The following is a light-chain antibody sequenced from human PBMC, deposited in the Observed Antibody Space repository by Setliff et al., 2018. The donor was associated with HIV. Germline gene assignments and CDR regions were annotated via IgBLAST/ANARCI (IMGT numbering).Light chain of an antibody. Sequence: SYELTQPPSLSVAPGKTARITCGGNNIGSKSVHWYQQKAGQAPVLVVYDDRDRPSGIPERFSGSNSGNTATLTLSRVEAGDEADYYCQVWDSTRGIVFGGGTKVSVL. CDR1: NIGSKS. V-gene: IGLV3-21*03. CDR3: QVWDSTRGIV. J-gene: IGLJ2*01. CDR2: DDR.